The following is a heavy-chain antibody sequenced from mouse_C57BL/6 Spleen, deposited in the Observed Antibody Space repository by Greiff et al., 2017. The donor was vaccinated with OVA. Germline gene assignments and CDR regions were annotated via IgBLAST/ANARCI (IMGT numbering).Heavy chain of an antibody. CDR2: INPGSGGT. D-gene: IGHD1-1*01. Sequence: QVQLKQSGAELVRPGTSVKVSCKASGYAFTNYLIEWVKQRPGQGLEWIGVINPGSGGTNYNEKFKGKATLTAEKASSTAYMQLSSLTSEDSAVYFCAREGYGRDFDVWGTGTTVTVSS. CDR3: AREGYGRDFDV. CDR1: GYAFTNYL. V-gene: IGHV1-54*01. J-gene: IGHJ1*03.